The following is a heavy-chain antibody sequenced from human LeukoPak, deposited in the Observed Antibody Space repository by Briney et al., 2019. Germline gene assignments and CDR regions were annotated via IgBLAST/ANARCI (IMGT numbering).Heavy chain of an antibody. V-gene: IGHV3-48*03. D-gene: IGHD4-17*01. CDR1: GFTFGSYE. Sequence: GGSLRLSCAGSGFTFGSYEMNWVRQGPGKGLEWVSNIRSSGSTRHYADSVKGRFTISRDNAKNSLYLQMNSLRAGDTAVYYCARHGAPDAFDIWGQGTMVTVSS. CDR2: IRSSGSTR. J-gene: IGHJ3*02. CDR3: ARHGAPDAFDI.